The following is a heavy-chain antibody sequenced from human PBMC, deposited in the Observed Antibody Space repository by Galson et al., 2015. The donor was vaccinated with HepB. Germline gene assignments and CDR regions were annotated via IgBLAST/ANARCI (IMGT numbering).Heavy chain of an antibody. CDR1: GFTFSSYG. CDR3: GGEYNWNYDYCYYGMDV. Sequence: SLRLYCAASGFTFSSYGMNWVRQAHGKGLEYVSAISSNEGSTYYADSVKGRFTITRDNSKNTLYIQMSSLRAEDTAVYYCGGEYNWNYDYCYYGMDVWGQGTTVTVSS. D-gene: IGHD1-7*01. CDR2: ISSNEGST. J-gene: IGHJ6*02. V-gene: IGHV3-64D*06.